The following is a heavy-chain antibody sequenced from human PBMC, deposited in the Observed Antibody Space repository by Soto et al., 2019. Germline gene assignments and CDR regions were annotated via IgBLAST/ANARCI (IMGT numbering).Heavy chain of an antibody. CDR1: GFTFSSYA. D-gene: IGHD3-3*01. CDR2: ISGSGGST. J-gene: IGHJ4*02. Sequence: EVQLLESGGGLVQPGGSLRLSCAASGFTFSSYAMSWVRQAPGKGLEWVSAISGSGGSTYYADSVKGRFTISRDNSMNTLYLQMNSLRAEDTAVYYCAKDKGYDFWSGYFHYWGQGTLVTVSS. CDR3: AKDKGYDFWSGYFHY. V-gene: IGHV3-23*01.